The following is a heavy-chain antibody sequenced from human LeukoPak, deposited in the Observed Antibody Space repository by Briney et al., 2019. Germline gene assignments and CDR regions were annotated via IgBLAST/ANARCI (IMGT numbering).Heavy chain of an antibody. J-gene: IGHJ4*02. D-gene: IGHD5-18*01. CDR3: ARHTGTAMVIDY. V-gene: IGHV4-31*03. CDR2: IYYSGST. CDR1: VGSISRGGYY. Sequence: SETLSLTCIVSVGSISRGGYYWSWVRLHPGNGLEWIGYIYYSGSTYYNPSLRSRVTISIDTSKNQFSLKLTSVTAADTAVYYCARHTGTAMVIDYWGQGTLVTVSS.